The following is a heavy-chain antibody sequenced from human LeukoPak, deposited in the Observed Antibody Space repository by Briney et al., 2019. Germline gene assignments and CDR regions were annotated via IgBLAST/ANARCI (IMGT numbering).Heavy chain of an antibody. J-gene: IGHJ4*02. Sequence: GGSLRLSCAASGFTFSSYSMNWVRQAPGKGLEWVSSISSSSSYIYYADSVKGRFTISRDNAKNSLYLQMNSLRAEDTALYYCAKDIYYGSGSYYNGFDYWGQGTLVTVSS. CDR2: ISSSSSYI. V-gene: IGHV3-21*04. D-gene: IGHD3-10*01. CDR3: AKDIYYGSGSYYNGFDY. CDR1: GFTFSSYS.